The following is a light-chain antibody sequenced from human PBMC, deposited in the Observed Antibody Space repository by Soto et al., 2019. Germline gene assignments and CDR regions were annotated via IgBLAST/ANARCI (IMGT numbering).Light chain of an antibody. Sequence: EIVLTQPPGTLSLSPGEGATLSCRAFQSVSSSYLAWYQQKPGQAPRLLIYGASSRATGIPDRFSGSGSGTDFTLTISRLEPEDFAVYYCQQRSNWPLITLGQGTRLEIK. J-gene: IGKJ5*01. CDR3: QQRSNWPLIT. V-gene: IGKV3D-20*02. CDR2: GAS. CDR1: QSVSSSY.